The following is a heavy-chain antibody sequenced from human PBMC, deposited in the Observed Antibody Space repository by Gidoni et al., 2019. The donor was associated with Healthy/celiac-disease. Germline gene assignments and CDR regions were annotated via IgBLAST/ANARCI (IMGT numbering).Heavy chain of an antibody. CDR2: IRRKANRCAT. V-gene: IGHV3-73*02. CDR3: TRGTKRELPSVYYYGMDV. J-gene: IGHJ6*02. CDR1: WFTFFGSS. D-gene: IGHD1-26*01. Sequence: EVQLVESGGGLVQPGGSLKLSCAASWFTFFGSSMHWVRQASGKGLEWVGRIRRKANRCATAYAASVKGRFTISRDDSKNTAYLQMNSLKTEDTAVYYCTRGTKRELPSVYYYGMDVWGQGTTVTVSS.